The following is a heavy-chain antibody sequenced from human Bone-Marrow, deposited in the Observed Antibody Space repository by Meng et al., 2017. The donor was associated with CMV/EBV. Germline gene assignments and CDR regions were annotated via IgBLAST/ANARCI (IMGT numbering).Heavy chain of an antibody. CDR3: ARVYRWQLVAVDAFDI. CDR2: IYYSGST. Sequence: GSLRLSCTVSGGSISSYYWSWVRQPPGKGLEWIGYIYYSGSTTYNPSLKSRVTISVDTSKNQFSLKLSSVTAADTAVYYCARVYRWQLVAVDAFDIWGQGTMVTVSS. CDR1: GGSISSYY. V-gene: IGHV4-59*01. J-gene: IGHJ3*02. D-gene: IGHD6-6*01.